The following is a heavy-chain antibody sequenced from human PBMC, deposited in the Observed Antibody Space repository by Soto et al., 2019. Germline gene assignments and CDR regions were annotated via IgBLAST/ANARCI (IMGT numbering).Heavy chain of an antibody. CDR3: ARVGSLEAMDY. J-gene: IGHJ4*02. CDR1: GYTFTNYG. Sequence: QVQLVQSGAEVKKPGASVKVSCKASGYTFTNYGITWVRQAPGQGLEWMGWISTYKGNTNYAQKLQGRITMTTDTSTSTADMDLRSLRSDDTAVYYCARVGSLEAMDYWGQGTLVTVSS. CDR2: ISTYKGNT. V-gene: IGHV1-18*01. D-gene: IGHD3-10*01.